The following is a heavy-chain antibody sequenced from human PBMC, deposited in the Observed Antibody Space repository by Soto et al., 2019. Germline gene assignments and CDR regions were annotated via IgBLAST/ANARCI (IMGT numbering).Heavy chain of an antibody. Sequence: QVQLVQSGAEVKKPGASVKVSCKASGYIFINYAMHWVRQAPGQRLEWMGWINGGNGNTKYSQKFQGRVTITRDTSASTAYMEVSSLRSEDTALYYCARDDYDFWRGKAMDVWGQGTTVTVSS. D-gene: IGHD3-3*01. J-gene: IGHJ6*01. V-gene: IGHV1-3*01. CDR3: ARDDYDFWRGKAMDV. CDR2: INGGNGNT. CDR1: GYIFINYA.